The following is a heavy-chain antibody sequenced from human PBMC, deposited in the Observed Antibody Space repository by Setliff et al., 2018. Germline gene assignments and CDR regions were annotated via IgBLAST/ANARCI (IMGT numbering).Heavy chain of an antibody. CDR1: GGSISPYF. V-gene: IGHV4-59*01. CDR3: ARDRTAYTYGLDV. Sequence: SETLSLTCTVSGGSISPYFWSWIRQPPGKGLEWIGYIYHNGNTNFNPSLKSRVTMSVDTSKNQFALNLTSVTAADTAVYYCARDRTAYTYGLDVWGQGTTVTVSS. J-gene: IGHJ6*02. CDR2: IYHNGNT. D-gene: IGHD3-16*01.